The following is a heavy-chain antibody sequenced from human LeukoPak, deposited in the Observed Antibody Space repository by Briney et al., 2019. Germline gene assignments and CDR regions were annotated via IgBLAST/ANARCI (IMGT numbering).Heavy chain of an antibody. V-gene: IGHV4-59*08. D-gene: IGHD4-23*01. Sequence: PGGSLRLSCAASGFTFSNAYMNWVRQAPGRGLEWIGDISHSGTINYNPSLRTRVTISADTSKNQFSLKLNSVTAADTAVYYCATHVRGGNGFDPWGQGTLVTVSS. CDR3: ATHVRGGNGFDP. CDR2: ISHSGTI. J-gene: IGHJ5*02. CDR1: GFTFSNAY.